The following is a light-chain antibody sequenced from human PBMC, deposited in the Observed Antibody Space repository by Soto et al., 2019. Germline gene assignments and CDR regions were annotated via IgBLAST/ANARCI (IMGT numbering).Light chain of an antibody. Sequence: QSVLTQPPSASGTPGQSVTISCSGSSSNIGNKYVDWYQQVPGTAPKLLIYGNDQRPSGVPDRFSGSKSGTSASLAISGLRSEDEADYYCAAWDARLNVDFGGGTKLTVL. CDR1: SSNIGNKY. CDR3: AAWDARLNVD. V-gene: IGLV1-47*01. J-gene: IGLJ2*01. CDR2: GND.